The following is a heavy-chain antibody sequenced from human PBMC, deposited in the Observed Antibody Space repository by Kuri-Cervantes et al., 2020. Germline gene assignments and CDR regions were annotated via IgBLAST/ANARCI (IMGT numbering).Heavy chain of an antibody. Sequence: GESLKISCAASGFTFSSYAMHWVRQAPGKGLEWVAVISYDGSNKYYADSVKGRFTISRDNSKNTLYLQMNSLRAEDTAVYYCAKEKRGYCSSTSCYFDYYYYYGMDVWGQGTTVTVSS. J-gene: IGHJ6*02. CDR1: GFTFSSYA. CDR3: AKEKRGYCSSTSCYFDYYYYYGMDV. CDR2: ISYDGSNK. V-gene: IGHV3-30-3*01. D-gene: IGHD2-2*01.